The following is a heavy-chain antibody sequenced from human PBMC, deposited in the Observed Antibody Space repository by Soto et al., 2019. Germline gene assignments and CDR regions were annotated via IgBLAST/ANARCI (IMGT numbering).Heavy chain of an antibody. Sequence: ASVKVSCKASGYTFTSYGISWVRQAPGQGLEWMGWISAYNGNTNYAQKLQGRVTMTTDTSTSTAYMELRSLRSDDTAVNYCAIYVQITMIVVVTLDVFDIGGKGTMVTVSS. CDR1: GYTFTSYG. D-gene: IGHD3-22*01. CDR2: ISAYNGNT. CDR3: AIYVQITMIVVVTLDVFDI. V-gene: IGHV1-18*01. J-gene: IGHJ3*02.